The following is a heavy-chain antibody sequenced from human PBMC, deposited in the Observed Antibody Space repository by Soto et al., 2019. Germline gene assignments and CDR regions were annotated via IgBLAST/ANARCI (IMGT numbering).Heavy chain of an antibody. Sequence: EMQLLEFGGGLVQPGGSLRLSCAASGFTFSSYALSWVRQAPGKGLEWVSTIGTSDDGTYYADSVKGRFTISRDNSKNTLFLKMNSLSAEDTALYYCAKGATISQSVDYWGQGTLVTVSS. CDR1: GFTFSSYA. CDR2: IGTSDDGT. CDR3: AKGATISQSVDY. V-gene: IGHV3-23*01. J-gene: IGHJ4*02. D-gene: IGHD5-12*01.